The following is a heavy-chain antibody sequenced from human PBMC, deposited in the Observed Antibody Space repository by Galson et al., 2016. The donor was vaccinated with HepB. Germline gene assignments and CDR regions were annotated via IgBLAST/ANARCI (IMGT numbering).Heavy chain of an antibody. CDR1: GGSFNSYA. J-gene: IGHJ4*02. Sequence: SVKVSCKASGGSFNSYAINWVRQAPGQGLQWMGGIIPIFGPTKYAQKFQGRVTISRDTSASTAYMELSSLTSEDTAIYYCARNTYLRFFDWRCFDHWGQGTLVTVSS. CDR2: IIPIFGPT. CDR3: ARNTYLRFFDWRCFDH. V-gene: IGHV1-69*05. D-gene: IGHD3-9*01.